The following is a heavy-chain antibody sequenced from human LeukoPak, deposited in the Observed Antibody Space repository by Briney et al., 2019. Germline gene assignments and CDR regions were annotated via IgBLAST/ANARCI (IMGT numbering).Heavy chain of an antibody. Sequence: SETLSLTCAVYGGSFSGYYWSWIRQPPGKGLEWIGYIYYSGSTYYNPSLKSRVTISVDTSKNQFSLKLSSVTAADTAVYYCARTLWFGEPYLDYWGQGTLVTVSS. D-gene: IGHD3-10*01. CDR2: IYYSGST. J-gene: IGHJ4*02. CDR1: GGSFSGYY. V-gene: IGHV4-34*09. CDR3: ARTLWFGEPYLDY.